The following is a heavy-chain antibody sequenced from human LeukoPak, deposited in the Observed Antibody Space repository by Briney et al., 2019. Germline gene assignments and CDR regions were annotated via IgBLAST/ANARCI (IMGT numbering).Heavy chain of an antibody. Sequence: GGSLRLSCAASGFTFSSYGMHWVRQAPGKGLEWVAFIRYDGSNKYYADSVKGRFTISRDNSKNTLYLQMNSLRAEDTAVYYCAKDLEYCSSTSCSRLPNWFGPWGQGTLVTVSS. CDR2: IRYDGSNK. V-gene: IGHV3-30*02. CDR1: GFTFSSYG. CDR3: AKDLEYCSSTSCSRLPNWFGP. J-gene: IGHJ5*02. D-gene: IGHD2-2*01.